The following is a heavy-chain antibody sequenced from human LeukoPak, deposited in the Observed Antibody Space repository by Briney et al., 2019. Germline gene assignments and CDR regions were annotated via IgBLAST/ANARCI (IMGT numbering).Heavy chain of an antibody. V-gene: IGHV4-34*01. CDR1: GGSFSGHY. Sequence: SETLSLTCAVSGGSFSGHYWSWLRQPPGKGLEWIGEINHSGSTNYNPSLKSRVTISVDTSKNQFSLKLSSVTAADTAVYYCAIELTTVPYFDYWGQGTLVTVSS. D-gene: IGHD4-17*01. CDR3: AIELTTVPYFDY. CDR2: INHSGST. J-gene: IGHJ4*02.